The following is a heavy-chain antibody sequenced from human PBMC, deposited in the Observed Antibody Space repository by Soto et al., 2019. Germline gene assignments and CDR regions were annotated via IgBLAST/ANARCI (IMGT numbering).Heavy chain of an antibody. Sequence: GESLKISFKGSGYSFTSYWIGWVRQMPGKGLEWMGIIYPGDSDTRYSPSFQGQVTISADKSISTAYLQWSSLKASDTAMYYCARTSMVRGGYYYYYGMDVWGQGTTVTVS. D-gene: IGHD3-10*01. CDR3: ARTSMVRGGYYYYYGMDV. J-gene: IGHJ6*02. CDR2: IYPGDSDT. V-gene: IGHV5-51*01. CDR1: GYSFTSYW.